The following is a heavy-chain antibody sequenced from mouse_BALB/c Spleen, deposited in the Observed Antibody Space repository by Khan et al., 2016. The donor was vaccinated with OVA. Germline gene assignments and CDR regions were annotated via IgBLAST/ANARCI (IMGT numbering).Heavy chain of an antibody. CDR1: GYSFNGYF. V-gene: IGHV1-20*02. Sequence: VQLQQSGPELVKPGASVKISCKASGYSFNGYFMNWVMQSHGKSLEWIGRINPHIGETFYNQKFKGKATLTVDESSRTAQMELRSLASEDSAVYYCARKNGSDFDYWGQGTTLTVSS. J-gene: IGHJ2*01. CDR2: INPHIGET. CDR3: ARKNGSDFDY. D-gene: IGHD1-1*01.